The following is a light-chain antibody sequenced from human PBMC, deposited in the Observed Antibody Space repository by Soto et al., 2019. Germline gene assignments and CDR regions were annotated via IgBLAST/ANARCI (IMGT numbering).Light chain of an antibody. CDR1: SSNIGNNY. J-gene: IGLJ1*01. CDR3: GTWDSSLSAGFYV. V-gene: IGLV1-51*01. Sequence: QSGLTEPPSVSAAPGQKVTISCSGSSSNIGNNYVSWYQQLPGTAPKLLIYDNNKRPSGIPDRFSGSKSGTSATLGITGLQTGDEADYYCGTWDSSLSAGFYVFGTGTKVTV. CDR2: DNN.